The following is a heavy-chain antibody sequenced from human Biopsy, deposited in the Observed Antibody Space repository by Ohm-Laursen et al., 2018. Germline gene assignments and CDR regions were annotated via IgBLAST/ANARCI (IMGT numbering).Heavy chain of an antibody. CDR3: VRGVDYYNPYHYYALDV. CDR1: GESFNGYY. CDR2: INHSGRT. Sequence: PGTLSLTCAVYGESFNGYYWSWIRQTPGKGLEWIGDINHSGRTNYNPSLKSRVTISVDTSKNQFSLKVRSVTAADTAVYYCVRGVDYYNPYHYYALDVWGQGTTVTVSS. V-gene: IGHV4-34*01. D-gene: IGHD3-10*01. J-gene: IGHJ6*02.